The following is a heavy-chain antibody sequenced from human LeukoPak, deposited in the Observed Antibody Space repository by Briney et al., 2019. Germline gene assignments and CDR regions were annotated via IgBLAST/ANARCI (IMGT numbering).Heavy chain of an antibody. CDR2: IYYSGST. Sequence: PSETLSLTCTVSGGSISSSSYYWGWIRQPPGKGLEWIGGIYYSGSTYYNPSLKSRVTISVDTSKNQFSLKLSSVTAADTAVYYCARRKRAAANFDYWGQGTLVTVSS. V-gene: IGHV4-39*01. J-gene: IGHJ4*02. CDR1: GGSISSSSYY. CDR3: ARRKRAAANFDY. D-gene: IGHD6-13*01.